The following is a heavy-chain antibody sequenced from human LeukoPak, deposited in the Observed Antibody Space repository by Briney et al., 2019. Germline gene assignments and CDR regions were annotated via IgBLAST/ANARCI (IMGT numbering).Heavy chain of an antibody. V-gene: IGHV4-30-4*08. J-gene: IGHJ5*02. CDR3: ARQRMVRRVIRWFDP. CDR1: GGSISSGDYY. Sequence: PSETLSLTCTVSGGSISSGDYYWSWIRQPPGKGLEWIGYIYYSGSTYYNPSLKSRVTISVDTSKNQFSLKLSSVTAADTAVYYCARQRMVRRVIRWFDPWGQGTLVTVSS. CDR2: IYYSGST. D-gene: IGHD3-10*01.